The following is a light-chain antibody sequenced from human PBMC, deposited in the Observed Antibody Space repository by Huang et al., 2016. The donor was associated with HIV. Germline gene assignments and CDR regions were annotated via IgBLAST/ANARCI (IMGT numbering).Light chain of an antibody. CDR1: QSVSSN. CDR2: GAS. Sequence: ETVMTQYPATLSVSPGGRATLSCRASQSVSSNLAWYQQKPGQTPRLLISGASTRAAGIPARFSGSGSGTDFTLTISSLQSEDFAVYYCQQYNNWPQLTFGGGTKVEMK. CDR3: QQYNNWPQLT. V-gene: IGKV3D-15*01. J-gene: IGKJ4*01.